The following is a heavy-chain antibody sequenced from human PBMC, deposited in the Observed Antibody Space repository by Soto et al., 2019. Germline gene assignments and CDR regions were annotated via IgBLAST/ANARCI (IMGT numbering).Heavy chain of an antibody. CDR1: GGSISSSSYY. J-gene: IGHJ4*02. V-gene: IGHV4-39*01. CDR2: IYYSGST. D-gene: IGHD2-15*01. CDR3: ARLSRDCNGNSCYSGSVH. Sequence: QLQLQESGPGLVKPSETLSLTCTVSGGSISSSSYYWGWIRQPPGKGLEWIGTIYYSGSTYYNPSLKSRVTISVDTSKNQFSLKLSSVTAADTAVFYCARLSRDCNGNSCYSGSVHWGQGTLVTVSS.